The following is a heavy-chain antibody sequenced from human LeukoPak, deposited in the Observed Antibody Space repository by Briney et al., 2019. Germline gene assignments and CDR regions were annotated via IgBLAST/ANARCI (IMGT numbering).Heavy chain of an antibody. J-gene: IGHJ3*02. V-gene: IGHV4-59*01. Sequence: PSETLSLTCTVPGGSISNYYWNWIRQPPGKGLEWIGHIYYSGSTNYNPSLKSRVTISVDTSKNQFSLKLSSVTAADTAVYYCARGRVSSRRPDAFDIWGQGTMVTVSS. CDR3: ARGRVSSRRPDAFDI. CDR2: IYYSGST. CDR1: GGSISNYY. D-gene: IGHD2-8*01.